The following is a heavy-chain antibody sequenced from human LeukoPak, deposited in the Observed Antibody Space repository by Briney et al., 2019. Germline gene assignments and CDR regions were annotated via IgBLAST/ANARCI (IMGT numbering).Heavy chain of an antibody. CDR2: IYHSGST. Sequence: PSETLSLTCAVSGGSISSSNWWSWVRQPPGKGLEWIGEIYHSGSTNYNPSLKSRVTISVDKSKNQFSLKLSSVTAADTAVYYCASSHGGAGIRPPRFHWFDPWGQGTLVTVSS. CDR1: GGSISSSNW. J-gene: IGHJ5*02. CDR3: ASSHGGAGIRPPRFHWFDP. V-gene: IGHV4-4*02. D-gene: IGHD1-14*01.